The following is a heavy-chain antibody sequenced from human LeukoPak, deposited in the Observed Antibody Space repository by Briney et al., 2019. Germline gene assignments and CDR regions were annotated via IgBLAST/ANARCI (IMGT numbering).Heavy chain of an antibody. J-gene: IGHJ4*02. CDR2: IYYSGST. CDR3: ARGSRDGYNHFDY. D-gene: IGHD5-24*01. Sequence: NPSETLSLTCTVSGGSISSYYWSWIRQPPGKGLEWIGYIYYSGSTNYNPSLKSRVTISVDTSKNQFSLNLRSVTAADTAMYYCARGSRDGYNHFDYWGQGTLVTVSS. CDR1: GGSISSYY. V-gene: IGHV4-59*01.